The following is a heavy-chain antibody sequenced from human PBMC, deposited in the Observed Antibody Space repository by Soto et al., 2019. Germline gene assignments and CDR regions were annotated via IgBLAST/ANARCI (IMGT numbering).Heavy chain of an antibody. CDR3: ARADSGCANGYYYYGMDV. D-gene: IGHD5-12*01. V-gene: IGHV3-30*03. CDR2: ISYDGSNK. CDR1: GFTFSSYG. Sequence: PGGSLRLSCAVSGFTFSSYGMHWVRQAPGKGLEWVAVISYDGSNKYYADSVKGRFTISRDNAKNSLYLQMNSLRAEDTAVYYCARADSGCANGYYYYGMDVWGQGTTVTVSS. J-gene: IGHJ6*02.